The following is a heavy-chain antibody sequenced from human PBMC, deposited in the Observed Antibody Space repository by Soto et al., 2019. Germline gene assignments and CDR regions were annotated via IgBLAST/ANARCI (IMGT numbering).Heavy chain of an antibody. CDR3: ARDALGLDV. V-gene: IGHV3-53*01. Sequence: PGGSLRLSXVVSGFAVSATYMSWVRQAPGQGLEWVSVLTANGNTIYADAVKGRFTVSRDISKNTVYLQLNSVTVEDTGLYYCARDALGLDVWGQGTTVTVSS. CDR1: GFAVSATY. J-gene: IGHJ6*02. CDR2: LTANGNT.